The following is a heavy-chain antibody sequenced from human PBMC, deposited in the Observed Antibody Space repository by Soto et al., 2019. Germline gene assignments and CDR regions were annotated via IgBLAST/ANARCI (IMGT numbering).Heavy chain of an antibody. CDR2: ISSSDSI. V-gene: IGHV3-48*04. D-gene: IGHD3-22*01. CDR1: GFTFGNYG. J-gene: IGHJ4*02. CDR3: ARSSGSYRPFDS. Sequence: VGSLRLSCTGSGFTFGNYGMNWVRQAPGKGLEWISHISSSDSIYYADSVKGRFTISRANAKSSLYLQMNSLRAEDTAVYYCARSSGSYRPFDSWGQGTLVTVSS.